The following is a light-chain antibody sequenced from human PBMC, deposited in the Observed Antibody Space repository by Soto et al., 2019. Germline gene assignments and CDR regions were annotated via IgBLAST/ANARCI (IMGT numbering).Light chain of an antibody. CDR1: QTISSRY. CDR2: GAS. Sequence: EIVLAQSPGTLSLSPGERATLSCRASQTISSRYLTWYQQKSGQVPRLLIYGASSRATGIPDRFSGSGSGTDFTLTISSLEPQDVAVYYCHHSGNSHGTFGQGTKVEIK. V-gene: IGKV3-20*01. CDR3: HHSGNSHGT. J-gene: IGKJ1*01.